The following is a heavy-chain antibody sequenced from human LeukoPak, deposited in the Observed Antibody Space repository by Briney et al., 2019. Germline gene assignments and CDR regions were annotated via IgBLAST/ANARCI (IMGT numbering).Heavy chain of an antibody. D-gene: IGHD3-3*01. J-gene: IGHJ5*02. Sequence: VASVKVSCKASGYTFTSYDINWVRQATGQGLEWMGWMNPNSGNTGYAQKFQGRVTMTRNTSISTAYMELSSLRSEDTAVYYCARGGMRGIFGVVTSNWFDPWGQGTLVTVSS. CDR3: ARGGMRGIFGVVTSNWFDP. CDR2: MNPNSGNT. CDR1: GYTFTSYD. V-gene: IGHV1-8*01.